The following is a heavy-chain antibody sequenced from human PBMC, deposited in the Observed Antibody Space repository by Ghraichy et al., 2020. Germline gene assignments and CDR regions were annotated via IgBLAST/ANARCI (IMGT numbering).Heavy chain of an antibody. V-gene: IGHV3-23*01. D-gene: IGHD3-16*02. CDR1: GFNFNTYA. CDR3: ARVSRGSYPNPNG. CDR2: IGGSSGIT. J-gene: IGHJ2*01. Sequence: GESLNISCATSGFNFNTYALTWVRQAPGKGLEWVSMIGGSSGITSYVDSVKGRFIVSRDTSKNTIFLQMNSLRIDDSARYYCARVSRGSYPNPNGWGRGTMVTVSS.